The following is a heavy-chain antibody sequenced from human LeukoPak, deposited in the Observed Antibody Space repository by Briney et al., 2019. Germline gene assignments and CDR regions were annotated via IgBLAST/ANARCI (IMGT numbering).Heavy chain of an antibody. CDR3: ARTEMTTVTPIDY. D-gene: IGHD4-17*01. Sequence: SLKVSCKASGYTFTSYVINSVRQAPEQGLEWMGRIIPIFGIANYAQKFQGRVTITADKSTSTGYMELSSLRSEDTAVYYCARTEMTTVTPIDYWGKGTLVTVSS. V-gene: IGHV1-69*04. CDR2: IIPIFGIA. J-gene: IGHJ4*02. CDR1: GYTFTSYV.